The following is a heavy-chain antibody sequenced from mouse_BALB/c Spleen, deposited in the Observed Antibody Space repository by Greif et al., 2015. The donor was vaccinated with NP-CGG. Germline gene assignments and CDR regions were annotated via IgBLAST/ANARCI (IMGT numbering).Heavy chain of an antibody. CDR2: VSSGGSYT. V-gene: IGHV5-9-4*01. CDR1: GFTFSSYA. Sequence: DVKLQESGGGLVKPGGSLKLSCAASGFTFSSYAMSWVRQSPEKRLEWVAEVSSGGSYTYYPDTVTGRFTISRDNAKNTLYLEMSSLRSEDTAMYYCARGGITRDYAMDYWGQGTSVTVSS. CDR3: ARGGITRDYAMDY. J-gene: IGHJ4*01. D-gene: IGHD2-4*01.